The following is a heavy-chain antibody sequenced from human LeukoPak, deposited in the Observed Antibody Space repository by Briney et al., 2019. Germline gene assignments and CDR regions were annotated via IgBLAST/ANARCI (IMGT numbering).Heavy chain of an antibody. D-gene: IGHD5-12*01. CDR3: ARLGYPDPDY. CDR1: GGSTSSYY. V-gene: IGHV4-59*08. J-gene: IGHJ4*02. Sequence: SETLSLTCTVSGGSTSSYYWSWIRQPPGKGLEWIGYIYYSGSTNYNPSLKSRVTISVDTSKNQFSLKLSSVTAADTAVYYCARLGYPDPDYWGQGTLVTVSS. CDR2: IYYSGST.